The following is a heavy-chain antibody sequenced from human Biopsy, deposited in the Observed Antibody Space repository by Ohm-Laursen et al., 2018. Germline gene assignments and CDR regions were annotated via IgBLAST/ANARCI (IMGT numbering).Heavy chain of an antibody. CDR2: IYYSGST. J-gene: IGHJ6*02. CDR1: GGSISSDY. D-gene: IGHD2/OR15-2a*01. V-gene: IGHV4-59*01. Sequence: PPGTLSLTCSVSGGSISSDYWSWTRQTPGKGLEWIGYIYYSGSTNYNPSLKSRVTISVDTSKNQFSLRLNSVTAADTAVYYCARATNSTGWPYYYFYGMDVWGQGTTVTVSS. CDR3: ARATNSTGWPYYYFYGMDV.